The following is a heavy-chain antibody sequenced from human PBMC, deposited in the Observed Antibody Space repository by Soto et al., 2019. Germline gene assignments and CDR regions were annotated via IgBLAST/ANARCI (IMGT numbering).Heavy chain of an antibody. J-gene: IGHJ3*02. CDR3: ARFAYCSSTSCLRINDAFDI. CDR1: GGTFSSYI. V-gene: IGHV1-69*02. CDR2: IIPILGIA. Sequence: QVQLVQSGAEVKKPGSSVKVSCKASGGTFSSYIITWGRQAPGQGLEWMGRIIPILGIANYAQKFQGRVTITADKSTSAAYMELSSLRSEDTAVYYCARFAYCSSTSCLRINDAFDIWGQGTMVTVSS. D-gene: IGHD2-2*01.